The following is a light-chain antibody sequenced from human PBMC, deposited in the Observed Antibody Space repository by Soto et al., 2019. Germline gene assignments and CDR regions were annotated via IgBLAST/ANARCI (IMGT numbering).Light chain of an antibody. CDR2: GAS. Sequence: EIAVTLTPATPTVSPGERATLSCRASQSVRSNSAAYKQNTGQSPRLLINGASSRATGIPARFSGSGSGTKFTLTIFFLKSEDFAVYYCQPFSTWPLITFGQGTLLEV. V-gene: IGKV3-15*01. J-gene: IGKJ5*01. CDR1: QSVRSN. CDR3: QPFSTWPLIT.